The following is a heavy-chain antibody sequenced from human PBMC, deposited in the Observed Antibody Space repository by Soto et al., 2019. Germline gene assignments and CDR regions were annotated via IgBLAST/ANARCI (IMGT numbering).Heavy chain of an antibody. CDR2: IKNGGST. Sequence: ESGGGLVQPGGSLRLSCAASGFTVSSNYMSWVRQAPGKGLEWVSVIKNGGSTYYADSVKGRFTITRDNSKNTLYLQMNSLRAEDTAVYYCARDRIPTGMDVWGQGTTVTVSS. V-gene: IGHV3-66*01. J-gene: IGHJ6*02. CDR3: ARDRIPTGMDV. CDR1: GFTVSSNY.